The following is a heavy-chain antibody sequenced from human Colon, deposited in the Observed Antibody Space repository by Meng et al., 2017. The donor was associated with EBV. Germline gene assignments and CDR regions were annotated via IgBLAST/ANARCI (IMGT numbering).Heavy chain of an antibody. D-gene: IGHD3-10*01. Sequence: LHRQESVPGLVKPVETLALTCTCSGGSISISSYYWGWIRQPPGKGLEWIGSIYYNGSTYYNPSLKSRVTISVDTSKNQFSLKLNSVTAADTAVYYCARRRYYYGSGSYHSYYFDYWGQGALVTVSS. V-gene: IGHV4-39*01. CDR1: GGSISISSYY. J-gene: IGHJ4*02. CDR3: ARRRYYYGSGSYHSYYFDY. CDR2: IYYNGST.